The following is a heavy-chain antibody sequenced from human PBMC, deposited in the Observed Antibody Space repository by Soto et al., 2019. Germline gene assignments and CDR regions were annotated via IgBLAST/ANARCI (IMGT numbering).Heavy chain of an antibody. V-gene: IGHV3-53*01. CDR2: IYRGLAT. CDR3: ARDRSDSSRADSFDI. D-gene: IGHD6-25*01. Sequence: EVQLVESGGGLIQPGGSLRLSCAVSGFAVSDNYMSWVRQAPGKGLEWVSVIYRGLATHYADSVKGRFTISRDDSKNTVYIQMNSLRAEDTAVYYCARDRSDSSRADSFDIWGQGTVVTVSS. J-gene: IGHJ3*02. CDR1: GFAVSDNY.